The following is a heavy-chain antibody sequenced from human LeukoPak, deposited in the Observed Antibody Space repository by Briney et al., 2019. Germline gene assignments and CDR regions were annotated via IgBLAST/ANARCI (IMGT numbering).Heavy chain of an antibody. J-gene: IGHJ4*02. D-gene: IGHD4-17*01. CDR3: ATDYGDYEPIDY. CDR2: ISFDGTNK. Sequence: PGGSLRLSCTASGVTLSHYAMRWVRQAPGRWLEWVAVISFDGTNKYYADSVEGRFSVSRDNSKNTLYLQMNSLRPDDTAMYYCATDYGDYEPIDYWGQGTLVTVSS. V-gene: IGHV3-30*04. CDR1: GVTLSHYA.